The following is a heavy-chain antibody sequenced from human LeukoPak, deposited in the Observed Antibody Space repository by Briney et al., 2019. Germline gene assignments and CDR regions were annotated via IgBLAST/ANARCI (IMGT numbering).Heavy chain of an antibody. Sequence: SGTLSLTCAVSGGSISSSNWWSWVRQPPGKGLEWIGEIYHSGSTNYNPSLKSRVTISVDTSKNQFSLKLSSVTAADTAVYYCARGPGYSGYDSNYYYYYGMDVWGQGTTVTVSS. V-gene: IGHV4-4*02. D-gene: IGHD5-12*01. CDR1: GGSISSSNW. J-gene: IGHJ6*02. CDR2: IYHSGST. CDR3: ARGPGYSGYDSNYYYYYGMDV.